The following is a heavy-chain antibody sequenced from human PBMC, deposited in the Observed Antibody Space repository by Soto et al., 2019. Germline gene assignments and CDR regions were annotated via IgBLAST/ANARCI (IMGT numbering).Heavy chain of an antibody. V-gene: IGHV4-4*02. CDR2: IYHSGST. J-gene: IGHJ5*02. CDR1: GGSISSSNW. D-gene: IGHD2-21*02. Sequence: PSETLSLTCAVSGGSISSSNWWSWVRQPPGKGLEWIGEIYHSGSTNYNPSLKSRLTISADMSKNQISLKLTSVTAADTAIYYCASVTVENQRWGFGPWGQGTLVTVSS. CDR3: ASVTVENQRWGFGP.